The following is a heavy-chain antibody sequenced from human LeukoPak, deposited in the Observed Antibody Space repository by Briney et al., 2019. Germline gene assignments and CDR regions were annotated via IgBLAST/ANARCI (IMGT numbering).Heavy chain of an antibody. CDR2: INLSGGST. Sequence: ASVKVSCKASGYTFTSYHMHWVRQAPGQGLEWMGKINLSGGSTTYAQKFQGRVTMTRDTSTSTDYMELSSLRSEDTAVYYCARDYVDDIPMIKDYWGQGTLVTVSS. J-gene: IGHJ4*02. V-gene: IGHV1-46*01. D-gene: IGHD2-8*01. CDR1: GYTFTSYH. CDR3: ARDYVDDIPMIKDY.